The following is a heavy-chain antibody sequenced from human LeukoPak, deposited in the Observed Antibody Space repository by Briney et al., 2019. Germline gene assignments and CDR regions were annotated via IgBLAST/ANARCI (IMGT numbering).Heavy chain of an antibody. D-gene: IGHD3-9*01. CDR1: GGSISSSSYY. V-gene: IGHV4-39*01. Sequence: PSETLSLTCTVSGGSISSSSYYWGWIRQPPGKGLEWIGSIYYSGSTYYNPSLKSRVTISVDTSKNQFSLKLSSVTAADTAVYYCACTYYDILTGYYLYYFDYWGQGTLVTVSS. CDR3: ACTYYDILTGYYLYYFDY. J-gene: IGHJ4*02. CDR2: IYYSGST.